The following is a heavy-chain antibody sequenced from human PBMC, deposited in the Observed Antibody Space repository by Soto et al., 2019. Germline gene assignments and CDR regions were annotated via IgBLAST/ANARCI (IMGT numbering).Heavy chain of an antibody. CDR2: ISGSGGST. V-gene: IGHV3-23*01. D-gene: IGHD3-22*01. CDR3: AKDTLEDYYDSSGYYRY. CDR1: GFTFSRYA. J-gene: IGHJ4*02. Sequence: GGSLRLSCAASGFTFSRYAVSWVRQAPGKGLEWVSAISGSGGSTYYADSVKGRFTISRDNSKNTLYLQMNSLRAEDTAVYYCAKDTLEDYYDSSGYYRYWGQGTLVTVSS.